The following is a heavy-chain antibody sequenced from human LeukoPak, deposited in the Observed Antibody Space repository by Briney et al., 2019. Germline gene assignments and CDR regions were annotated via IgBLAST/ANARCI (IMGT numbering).Heavy chain of an antibody. CDR2: ISSSSSYI. CDR1: GFTFSSYS. V-gene: IGHV3-21*01. J-gene: IGHJ4*02. CDR3: ARGVASSWKLCDY. Sequence: GGSLRLSCAASGFTFSSYSMNWVRQAPGKGLEWVSSISSSSSYIYYADSVKGRFTISRDNAKNSLYLQMNSLRAEDTAVYYCARGVASSWKLCDYWGQGTLVTVSS. D-gene: IGHD6-13*01.